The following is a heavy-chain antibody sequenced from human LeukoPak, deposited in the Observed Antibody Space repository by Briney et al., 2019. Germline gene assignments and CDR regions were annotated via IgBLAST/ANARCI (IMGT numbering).Heavy chain of an antibody. J-gene: IGHJ4*02. CDR2: INSDGSST. Sequence: PGGSLSLSCAASGFTFSSYWMHWVRQAPGKGLVWVSRINSDGSSTSYADSVKGRFTISRDNAKNTLYLQMNSLRAEDTAVYYCAREGIAVAGRYYFDYWGQGTLVTVSS. CDR1: GFTFSSYW. CDR3: AREGIAVAGRYYFDY. V-gene: IGHV3-74*01. D-gene: IGHD6-19*01.